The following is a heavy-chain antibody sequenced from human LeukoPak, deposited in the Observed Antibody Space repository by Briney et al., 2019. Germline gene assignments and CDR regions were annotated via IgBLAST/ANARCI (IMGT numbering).Heavy chain of an antibody. D-gene: IGHD6-13*01. V-gene: IGHV4-34*01. CDR2: INHSGST. Sequence: SETLSLTCAVYGGSFSGYYWSWIRQPPGKGLEWSGEINHSGSTNYNPSLKSRVTISVDTSKNQFSLKLSSVTAADTAVYYCARGVSSSRYYDWGQGTLVTVSS. J-gene: IGHJ4*02. CDR1: GGSFSGYY. CDR3: ARGVSSSRYYD.